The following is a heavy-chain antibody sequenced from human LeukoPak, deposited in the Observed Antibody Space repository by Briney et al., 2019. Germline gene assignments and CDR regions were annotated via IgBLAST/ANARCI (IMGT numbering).Heavy chain of an antibody. CDR3: ATVTSGLTYFDY. J-gene: IGHJ4*02. Sequence: GGSLRLSCAASGFTFSSYGMHWVRQAPGKGLERLAAIWYDGSNKYYADSVKGRFTISRDNSKNTLYLQMNSLRAEDTAVYYCATVTSGLTYFDYWGQGTLVTVSS. V-gene: IGHV3-33*08. CDR1: GFTFSSYG. CDR2: IWYDGSNK. D-gene: IGHD3-10*01.